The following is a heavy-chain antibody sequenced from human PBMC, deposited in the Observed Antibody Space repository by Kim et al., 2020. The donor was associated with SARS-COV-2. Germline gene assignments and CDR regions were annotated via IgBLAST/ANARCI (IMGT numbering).Heavy chain of an antibody. CDR3: ARDLYCSSTSCYAGGGTKRPHHWFDP. Sequence: SVKVSCKASGGTFSSYAISWVRQAPGQGLEWMGRIIPILGIANYAQKFQGRVTIIADKSTSTAYMELSSLRSEDTAVYYCARDLYCSSTSCYAGGGTKRPHHWFDPWGQGTLVTVSS. J-gene: IGHJ5*02. V-gene: IGHV1-69*04. CDR2: IIPILGIA. D-gene: IGHD2-2*01. CDR1: GGTFSSYA.